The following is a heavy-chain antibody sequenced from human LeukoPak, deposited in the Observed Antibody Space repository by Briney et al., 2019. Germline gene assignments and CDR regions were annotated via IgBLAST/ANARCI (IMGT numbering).Heavy chain of an antibody. CDR1: GFTFSGSA. Sequence: GGSLRLSCAASGFTFSGSAMHWVRQASGKGLEWVGRIRSKANSYATAYAASVKGRFTISRDDSKNTAYLQMNSLRAEDTAVYYCARGWSFDYWGQGTLVTVSS. J-gene: IGHJ4*02. V-gene: IGHV3-73*01. CDR3: ARGWSFDY. CDR2: IRSKANSYAT. D-gene: IGHD2-15*01.